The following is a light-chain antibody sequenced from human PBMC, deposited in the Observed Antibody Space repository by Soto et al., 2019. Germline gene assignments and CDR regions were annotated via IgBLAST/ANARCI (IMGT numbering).Light chain of an antibody. CDR3: SSDTSSSTLV. V-gene: IGLV2-14*01. J-gene: IGLJ7*01. Sequence: QSALTQPASVSGSPGQSITISCTGTSSDVGGYNYVSWYQQHPGKAPKLMIYEVSNRPSGVSNRFSGSKSGNTASLTISGLHAEDEADYYCSSDTSSSTLVFGGGTQLTVL. CDR2: EVS. CDR1: SSDVGGYNY.